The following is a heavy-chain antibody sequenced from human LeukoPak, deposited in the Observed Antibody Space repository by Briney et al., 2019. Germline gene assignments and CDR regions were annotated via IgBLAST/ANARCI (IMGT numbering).Heavy chain of an antibody. J-gene: IGHJ4*02. Sequence: GGSLRLSCAASGFTFSDYYMSWIRQAPGKGLEWVSYISSSGSTIYYADSVKGRFTISRDNAKNSLYLQMNSLGAEDTAVYYCARDRGLLWFGEPYGTTDFDYWGQGTLVTVSS. D-gene: IGHD3-10*01. CDR1: GFTFSDYY. CDR2: ISSSGSTI. V-gene: IGHV3-11*01. CDR3: ARDRGLLWFGEPYGTTDFDY.